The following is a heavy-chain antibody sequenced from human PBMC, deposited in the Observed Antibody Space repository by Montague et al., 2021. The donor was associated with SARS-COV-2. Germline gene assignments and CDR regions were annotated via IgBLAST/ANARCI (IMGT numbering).Heavy chain of an antibody. V-gene: IGHV4-59*01. J-gene: IGHJ6*02. CDR1: GGSISTYY. D-gene: IGHD6-13*01. Sequence: SETLSLTCTVSGGSISTYYWNRIRQFPGKGLEWIGRISDSGRTIYNPSLKSRVTISVDTSKNQFFLSLRSMVAADTAIYYCTRDRGIAAADNYYYGMDVWGPGTTVTVSS. CDR3: TRDRGIAAADNYYYGMDV. CDR2: ISDSGRT.